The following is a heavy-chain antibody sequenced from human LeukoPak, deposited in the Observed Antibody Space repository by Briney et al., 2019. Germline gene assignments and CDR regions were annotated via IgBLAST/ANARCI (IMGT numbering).Heavy chain of an antibody. Sequence: SETLSLTCAVYGGSFSGYYWSWIRQPPGKGLEWIGEINHSGSTNYNPSLKSRVTISVDTSKNQFSLKLSSVTAAGTAVYYCARGENYDFWSGYYPVHYFDYWGQGTLVTVSS. D-gene: IGHD3-3*01. CDR1: GGSFSGYY. CDR2: INHSGST. CDR3: ARGENYDFWSGYYPVHYFDY. J-gene: IGHJ4*02. V-gene: IGHV4-34*01.